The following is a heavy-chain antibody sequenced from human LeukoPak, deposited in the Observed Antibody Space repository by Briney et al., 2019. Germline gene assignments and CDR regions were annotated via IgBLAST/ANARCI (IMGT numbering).Heavy chain of an antibody. CDR1: GFTFSSYA. Sequence: GGSLRLSCAASGFTFSSYAMHWVRQAPDKGLEWVAVISYDGSNKYYADSVKGRFTISRDNSKNTLYVQMNSLRAEDTAVYYCARAFRATIPDYWGQGTLVTVSS. V-gene: IGHV3-30-3*01. CDR2: ISYDGSNK. J-gene: IGHJ4*02. CDR3: ARAFRATIPDY. D-gene: IGHD5-24*01.